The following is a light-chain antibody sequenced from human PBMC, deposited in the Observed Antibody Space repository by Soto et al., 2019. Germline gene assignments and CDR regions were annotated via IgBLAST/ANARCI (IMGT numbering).Light chain of an antibody. CDR3: SSYAGSNNPYV. CDR2: EVS. Sequence: QPALTQPPSASGSPGQSVIISCTGTSSDVGGYNYVSWYQQPPGKAPKLMIYEVSKRPSGVPDRFSGSKSGNTASLTVSGLQAEDEADYYCSSYAGSNNPYVFGTGTKVTVL. J-gene: IGLJ1*01. V-gene: IGLV2-8*01. CDR1: SSDVGGYNY.